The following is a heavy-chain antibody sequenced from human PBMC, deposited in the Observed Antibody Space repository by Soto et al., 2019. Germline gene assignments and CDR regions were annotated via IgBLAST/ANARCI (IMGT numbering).Heavy chain of an antibody. Sequence: EVQLVESGGGLVKPGGSLRLSCAASGFTFSNAWMSWVRQAPGKGLEWVGRIKSKTDGGTTDYAAPVKGRFTISRDDSKNTLYLQMNSLKTEDTAVYYCTTDLYHYDSSAFDIWGQGTMVTVSS. J-gene: IGHJ3*02. CDR1: GFTFSNAW. CDR2: IKSKTDGGTT. CDR3: TTDLYHYDSSAFDI. D-gene: IGHD3-22*01. V-gene: IGHV3-15*01.